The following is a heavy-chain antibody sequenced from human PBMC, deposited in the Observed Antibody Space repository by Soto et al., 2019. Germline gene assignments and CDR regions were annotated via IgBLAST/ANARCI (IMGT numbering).Heavy chain of an antibody. CDR1: GFTFSNYW. J-gene: IGHJ4*02. Sequence: EVQLVESGGGLVQPGGSLRLSCAASGFTFSNYWMHWVRQAPGKGPVWVSRINTDGSTTNYAASVKGRFTISRDNAKNTLYLQTNSLGAEDTAVYYCARDLGGYASHWGQGTRVNVSP. D-gene: IGHD3-16*01. CDR2: INTDGSTT. V-gene: IGHV3-74*01. CDR3: ARDLGGYASH.